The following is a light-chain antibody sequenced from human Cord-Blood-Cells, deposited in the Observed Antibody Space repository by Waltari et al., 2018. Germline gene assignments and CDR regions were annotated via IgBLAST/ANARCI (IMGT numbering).Light chain of an antibody. Sequence: EIVLTQSPATLSVSPGDSDTLSCGASQSVSSYLAWYQQKPGQAPRLLIYDASNRATGIPARFSGSGSGTDFTLTISSLEPEDFAVYYCQQRSNWPPTFGGGTKVEIK. CDR3: QQRSNWPPT. CDR2: DAS. CDR1: QSVSSY. J-gene: IGKJ4*01. V-gene: IGKV3-11*01.